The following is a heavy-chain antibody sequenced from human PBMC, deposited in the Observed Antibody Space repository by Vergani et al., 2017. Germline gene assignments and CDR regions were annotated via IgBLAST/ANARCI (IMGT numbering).Heavy chain of an antibody. CDR2: IRYDGSNK. D-gene: IGHD6-13*01. J-gene: IGHJ6*02. Sequence: QVQLVESGGGVVQPGGSLRLSCAASGFTFSSYGMHWVRQAPGKGLEWVAFIRYDGSNKYYADSVKGRFTISRDNSKNTLYLQMNSLRAEDTAVYYCAKSPLAAASLYGMDVWGQGTTVTVAS. V-gene: IGHV3-30*02. CDR1: GFTFSSYG. CDR3: AKSPLAAASLYGMDV.